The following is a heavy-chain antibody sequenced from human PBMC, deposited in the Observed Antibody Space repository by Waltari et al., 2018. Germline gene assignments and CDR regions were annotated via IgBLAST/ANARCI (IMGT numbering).Heavy chain of an antibody. CDR3: AKIPTVTPGFDY. CDR2: ISYDGSNK. V-gene: IGHV3-30*18. Sequence: QVQLVESGGGVVQPGRSLRRSCAASGFTFSSYGMHWVRQAPGQGLEWVAVISYDGSNKYYADSVKGRFTISRDNSKNTLYLQMNSLRAEDTAVYYCAKIPTVTPGFDYWGQGTLVTVSS. CDR1: GFTFSSYG. J-gene: IGHJ4*02. D-gene: IGHD4-17*01.